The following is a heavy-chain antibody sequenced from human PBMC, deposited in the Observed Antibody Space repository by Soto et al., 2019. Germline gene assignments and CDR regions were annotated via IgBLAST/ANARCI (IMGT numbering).Heavy chain of an antibody. D-gene: IGHD6-6*01. J-gene: IGHJ4*02. V-gene: IGHV1-46*01. CDR3: ARDRGIAARLVPPLVY. Sequence: GASVKVSCKASGDTYTSYYIHWVRQAPGQGLGWMGTFNPSGGGTFYAQKFQGRVTMTRDTSTSTVYMELSSLRSEDTAVYYCARDRGIAARLVPPLVYWGQGTLVTVSS. CDR1: GDTYTSYY. CDR2: FNPSGGGT.